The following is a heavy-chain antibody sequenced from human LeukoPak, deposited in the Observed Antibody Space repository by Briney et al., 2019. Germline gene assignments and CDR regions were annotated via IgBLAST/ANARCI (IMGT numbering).Heavy chain of an antibody. J-gene: IGHJ4*02. D-gene: IGHD2-2*01. CDR3: AKESVQAAPLYGVDG. V-gene: IGHV3-23*01. Sequence: GGSLRLSCATSGFTFASYTMSWVRQPPAQALECVSTISGSGGSTYYADSLKGRFTISRDNSKNTLYLQMNSPRVEDTALYYCAKESVQAAPLYGVDGWGQGTQVTVSS. CDR1: GFTFASYT. CDR2: ISGSGGST.